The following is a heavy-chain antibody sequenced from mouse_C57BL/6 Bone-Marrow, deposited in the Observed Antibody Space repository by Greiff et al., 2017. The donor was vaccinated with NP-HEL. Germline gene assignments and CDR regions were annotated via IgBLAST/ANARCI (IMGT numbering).Heavy chain of an antibody. Sequence: QVQLQQSGAELVKPGASVKISCKASGYAFSSYWMNWVKQRPGKGLEWIGQIYPGDGDTNYNGKFKGKATLTADKSSSTAYMQLSSLTSEDSAVYFCARRKSPGRAWFAYWGQGTLVTVSA. V-gene: IGHV1-80*01. J-gene: IGHJ3*01. CDR1: GYAFSSYW. CDR3: ARRKSPGRAWFAY. D-gene: IGHD3-1*01. CDR2: IYPGDGDT.